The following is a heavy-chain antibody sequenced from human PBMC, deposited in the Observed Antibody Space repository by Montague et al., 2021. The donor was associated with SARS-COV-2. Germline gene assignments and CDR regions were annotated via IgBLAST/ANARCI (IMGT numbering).Heavy chain of an antibody. D-gene: IGHD3-10*01. V-gene: IGHV3-11*01. J-gene: IGHJ4*02. CDR3: ASPPGIRGREY. CDR2: ISSSGTSI. CDR1: GFTSSDYY. Sequence: SLRPSCAASGFTSSDYYMSWIRQAPGKGLEWISYISSSGTSISYADSVKGRFTISRDNAKKFLYLQMNSLRVDDTAVYYCASPPGIRGREYLGQGNLVTVSP.